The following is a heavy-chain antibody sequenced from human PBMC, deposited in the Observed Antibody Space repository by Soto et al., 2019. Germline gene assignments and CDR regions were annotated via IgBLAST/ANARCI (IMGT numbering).Heavy chain of an antibody. Sequence: SETLSLTCNVSGGPLTTYFWSWIRQPPGKGLEWIGEINQSGNTKYNPSLKSRVTISVDTSKKQFSLKASDTAMYYCARRLAAAGNWFDPWGQGTLVTVS. CDR1: GGPLTTYF. D-gene: IGHD6-13*01. CDR2: INQSGNT. V-gene: IGHV4-34*01. CDR3: ARRLAAAGNWFDP. J-gene: IGHJ5*02.